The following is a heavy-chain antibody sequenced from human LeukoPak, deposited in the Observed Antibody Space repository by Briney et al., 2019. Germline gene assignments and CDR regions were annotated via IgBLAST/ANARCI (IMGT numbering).Heavy chain of an antibody. CDR1: GGSISSYY. J-gene: IGHJ4*02. CDR3: ARVRDGYAWAFDY. CDR2: IYYSGST. D-gene: IGHD5-24*01. V-gene: IGHV4-59*01. Sequence: NSSETLSLTCTVSGGSISSYYWSWIRQPPGKGLEWIGYIYYSGSTNYNPSLKSRVTISVDTSKNQFSLKLSSVTAADTAVYYCARVRDGYAWAFDYWGQGTLVTVSS.